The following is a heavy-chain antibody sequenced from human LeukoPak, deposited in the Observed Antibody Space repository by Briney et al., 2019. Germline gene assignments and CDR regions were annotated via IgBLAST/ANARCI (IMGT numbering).Heavy chain of an antibody. D-gene: IGHD3-22*01. CDR2: IYPGDSDP. CDR3: ARRDDSSGYYYSSGAFDI. CDR1: GYRFTTYW. Sequence: GESLKISCKGSGYRFTTYWIGWVRQMPGKGLEWMGIIYPGDSDPRYSPSFQGQVTISADESITTAYLQWSSLKASDTAMYYCARRDDSSGYYYSSGAFDIWGQGTMVTVSS. J-gene: IGHJ3*02. V-gene: IGHV5-51*01.